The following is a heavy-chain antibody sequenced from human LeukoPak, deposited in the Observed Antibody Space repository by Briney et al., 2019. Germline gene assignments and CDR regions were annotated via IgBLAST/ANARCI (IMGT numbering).Heavy chain of an antibody. CDR1: GFTFSSHL. CDR3: VRKFATGD. CDR2: VKSDGTAT. Sequence: GGSLRLSCAASGFTFSSHLMHWVRQAQGTGLVWVSSVKSDGTATNYADSVKGRFTISRDNAKNTLYLQMNSLRVEDTAVYYCVRKFATGDWGQGTLVAVSP. V-gene: IGHV3-74*01. J-gene: IGHJ4*02. D-gene: IGHD1-14*01.